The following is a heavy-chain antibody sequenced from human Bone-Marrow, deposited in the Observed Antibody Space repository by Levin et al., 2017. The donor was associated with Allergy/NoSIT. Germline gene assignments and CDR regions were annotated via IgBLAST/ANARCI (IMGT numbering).Heavy chain of an antibody. CDR1: GYTFINED. V-gene: IGHV1-8*01. CDR3: ARGLWGSGAFDI. J-gene: IGHJ3*02. Sequence: ASVKVSCKASGYTFINEDINWVRQATGQGLEWMGWMNPNSGNAGFAQKFQGRVTMTRNTFIDTAYMELTSLRSEDTAVYYCARGLWGSGAFDIWGQGTMVTVSS. D-gene: IGHD3-16*01. CDR2: MNPNSGNA.